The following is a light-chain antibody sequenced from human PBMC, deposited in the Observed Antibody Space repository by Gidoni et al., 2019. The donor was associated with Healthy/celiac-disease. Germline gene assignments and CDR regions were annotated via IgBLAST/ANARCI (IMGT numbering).Light chain of an antibody. V-gene: IGKV3-15*01. J-gene: IGKJ4*01. CDR1: QSVGRN. CDR3: QQYNNWPPLT. Sequence: EIVMTQSPATLSLSPGERATLSCRASQSVGRNLAWYQQKPGQAPRLLIYGASPRATGIPARFSGSGSGTEFTLTIGSLQSEDFAVYYCQQYNNWPPLTFGGGTKVEIK. CDR2: GAS.